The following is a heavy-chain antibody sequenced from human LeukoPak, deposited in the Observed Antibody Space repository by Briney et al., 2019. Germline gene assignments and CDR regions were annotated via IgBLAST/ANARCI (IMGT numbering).Heavy chain of an antibody. Sequence: GGSLRLSCAASGFTFSSYEMNWVRQAPGKGLEWVSYISSRGSTIYYAYSVKGRFTISRDNAKNSLYLQMNSLRAEDTAVYYCARVPYDSSGYYWDYWGQGTLVTVSS. CDR1: GFTFSSYE. CDR2: ISSRGSTI. D-gene: IGHD3-22*01. V-gene: IGHV3-48*03. J-gene: IGHJ4*02. CDR3: ARVPYDSSGYYWDY.